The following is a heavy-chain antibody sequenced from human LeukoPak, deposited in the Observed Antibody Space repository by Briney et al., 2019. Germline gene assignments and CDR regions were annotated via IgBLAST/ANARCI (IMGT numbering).Heavy chain of an antibody. CDR3: ARDRGPGATPTY. V-gene: IGHV4-59*01. CDR2: IYYSGST. D-gene: IGHD1-26*01. CDR1: GGSISSYY. J-gene: IGHJ4*02. Sequence: PSETLSLTCTVSGGSISSYYWSWIRQPPGKGLEWIGYIYYSGSTNYNPSLKSRVTISVDTSKNQFSLKLSSVTAADTAVYYCARDRGPGATPTYWGQGTLVTVSS.